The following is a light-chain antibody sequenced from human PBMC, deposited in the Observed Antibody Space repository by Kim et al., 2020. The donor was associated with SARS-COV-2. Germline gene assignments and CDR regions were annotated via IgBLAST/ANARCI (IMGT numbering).Light chain of an antibody. Sequence: GQSINISCTGTSSDVGGYNYVSWYQQHPGKAPKLMIYDVSKRPSGVSNRFSGSKSGNTASLTISGLQAEDEADYYCSSYTSSSTWVFGGGTKLTVL. CDR3: SSYTSSSTWV. V-gene: IGLV2-14*04. CDR1: SSDVGGYNY. J-gene: IGLJ3*02. CDR2: DVS.